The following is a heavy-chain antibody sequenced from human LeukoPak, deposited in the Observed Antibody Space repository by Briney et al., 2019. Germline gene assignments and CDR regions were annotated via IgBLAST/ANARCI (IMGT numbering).Heavy chain of an antibody. D-gene: IGHD1-26*01. CDR2: ISSSSSTI. Sequence: GESLRLSCAASGFTFSSDSMRWVSQAPGEGREWVSFISSSSSTIYYADSVKGRFTISRDNAKNSLYLQMNSLRAEDTAVYYCARDRGGSYSAIDYWGQGTLVTVSS. V-gene: IGHV3-48*04. CDR3: ARDRGGSYSAIDY. CDR1: GFTFSSDS. J-gene: IGHJ4*02.